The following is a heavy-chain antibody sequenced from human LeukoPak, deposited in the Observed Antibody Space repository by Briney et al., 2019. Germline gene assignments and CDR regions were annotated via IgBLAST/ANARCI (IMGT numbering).Heavy chain of an antibody. J-gene: IGHJ6*03. CDR3: ARAADYDSSGYYGRYYYYYYMDV. CDR1: GGSFSGYY. D-gene: IGHD3-22*01. V-gene: IGHV4-34*01. Sequence: SETLSLTCAVYGGSFSGYYWSWIRQPPGKGLEWIGEINHSGSTNYNPSLKSRVTISVDTSKNQFSLKLSSVTAADTAVYYCARAADYDSSGYYGRYYYYYYMDVWGKGTTVTVSS. CDR2: INHSGST.